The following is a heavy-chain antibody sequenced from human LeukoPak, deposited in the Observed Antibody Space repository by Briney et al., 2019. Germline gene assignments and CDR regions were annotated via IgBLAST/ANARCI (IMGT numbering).Heavy chain of an antibody. V-gene: IGHV3-23*01. Sequence: GGSLRLSCAASGFTFSIYAMSWVRQAPGKGLEWVSAISGSGGSTYYADPVKGRFTISRDNSKNTLYLLMNSLRAEDTAVYYCAKDRTPHYGDYGAFDIWGQGTKVTVSS. CDR3: AKDRTPHYGDYGAFDI. CDR1: GFTFSIYA. CDR2: ISGSGGST. D-gene: IGHD4-17*01. J-gene: IGHJ3*02.